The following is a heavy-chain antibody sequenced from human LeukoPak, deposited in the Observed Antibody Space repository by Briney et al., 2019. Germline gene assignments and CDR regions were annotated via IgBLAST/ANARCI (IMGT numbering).Heavy chain of an antibody. CDR2: INHSGST. V-gene: IGHV4-34*01. CDR1: GGSFSGYY. D-gene: IGHD3-9*01. Sequence: SETLSLTCAVYGGSFSGYYWSWIRQPPGKGLEWIGEINHSGSTNYNPSLKSRVTISVDTSKNQFSLKLSSVTAADTAVYYCARAKTYDILTGYYRWFDPWGQGTLVTVSS. J-gene: IGHJ5*02. CDR3: ARAKTYDILTGYYRWFDP.